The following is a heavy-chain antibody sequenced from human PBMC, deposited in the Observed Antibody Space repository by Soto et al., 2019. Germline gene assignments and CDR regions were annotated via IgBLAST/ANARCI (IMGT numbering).Heavy chain of an antibody. CDR2: ISNDGSNK. V-gene: IGHV3-30*18. CDR3: ANGHSSGWYTLDY. CDR1: GLTFSTYG. J-gene: IGHJ4*02. Sequence: QVQLVESGGGVVQPGRSLRVSCAASGLTFSTYGMHWVRQAPGKGLEWVAVISNDGSNKHYADSVKGRFTISRDNSKNTLYLQMNSLRAEDTAVYHCANGHSSGWYTLDYWGQGTLVTVSS. D-gene: IGHD6-19*01.